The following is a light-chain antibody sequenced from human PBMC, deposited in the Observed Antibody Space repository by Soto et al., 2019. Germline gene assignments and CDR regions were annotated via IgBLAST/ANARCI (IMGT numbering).Light chain of an antibody. CDR3: QQYYDWPLA. V-gene: IGKV3-15*01. J-gene: IGKJ1*01. CDR1: QSVSTN. CDR2: GAS. Sequence: EIVMTQSPANLSVSPGERATLSCRASQSVSTNLAWYQQKPGQAPRPLIYGASTRASTIPARFSGSGSGTEFTLTISSLQSTDFAVYYCQQYYDWPLAFGQGTKVEIK.